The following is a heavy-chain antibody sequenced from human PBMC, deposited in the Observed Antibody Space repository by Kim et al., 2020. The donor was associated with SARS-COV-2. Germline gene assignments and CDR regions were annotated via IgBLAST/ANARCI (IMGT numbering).Heavy chain of an antibody. CDR1: GGSISSYY. CDR2: IYTT. CDR3: ARDSLGYYDILTGYPPPNAFDI. D-gene: IGHD3-9*01. Sequence: SETLSLTCTVSGGSISSYYWSWIRQPAGKGLEWIGRIYTTNYNPSLKSRVTMSVDTSKNQFSLKLSSVTAADTAVHYCARDSLGYYDILTGYPPPNAFDIWGQGTMVTVSS. V-gene: IGHV4-4*07. J-gene: IGHJ3*02.